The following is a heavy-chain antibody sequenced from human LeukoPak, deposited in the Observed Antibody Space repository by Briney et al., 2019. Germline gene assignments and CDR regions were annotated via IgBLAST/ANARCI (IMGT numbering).Heavy chain of an antibody. CDR1: GCTISSCDYY. D-gene: IGHD3-22*01. V-gene: IGHV4-30-4*01. CDR2: MYYGAGT. CDR3: ARPYYYDSRIDP. J-gene: IGHJ5*02. Sequence: SGTLSLTCTGSGCTISSCDYYWRWIRQPPGKGLVWFAYMYYGAGTYYTPSPKSRVTMSADTSKNQLSLKLSSVTAADTAVYYCARPYYYDSRIDPWGQGILVTVSS.